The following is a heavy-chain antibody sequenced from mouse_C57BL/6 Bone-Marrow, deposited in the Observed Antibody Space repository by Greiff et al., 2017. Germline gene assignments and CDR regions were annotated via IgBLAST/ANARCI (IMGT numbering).Heavy chain of an antibody. J-gene: IGHJ3*01. D-gene: IGHD3-2*02. Sequence: QVQLQQSGAELARPGASVKLSCKASGYTFTSYGISWVKQRTGQGLEWIGEIYPRSGNTYYNEKFKGKATLTADKSSSTAYMELRSLTSEDSAVYFCAPWQLRAWFAYWGQGTLVTVSA. V-gene: IGHV1-81*01. CDR2: IYPRSGNT. CDR1: GYTFTSYG. CDR3: APWQLRAWFAY.